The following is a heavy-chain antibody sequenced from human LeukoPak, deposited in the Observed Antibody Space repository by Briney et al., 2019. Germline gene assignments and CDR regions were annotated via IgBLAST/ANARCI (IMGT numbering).Heavy chain of an antibody. J-gene: IGHJ4*02. D-gene: IGHD2-2*01. CDR3: ARHWFHCSIAGCYYDS. CDR1: AASIISTSYY. Sequence: SPSLSLTCTVSAASIISTSYYWGWIHQPPGKGPEWIGTIFYSRSTYYSPSFKSRVTVYVDTSKSQFSLKLNSVTAADTAVYCCARHWFHCSIAGCYYDSWGQGALVTVSS. CDR2: IFYSRST. V-gene: IGHV4-39*01.